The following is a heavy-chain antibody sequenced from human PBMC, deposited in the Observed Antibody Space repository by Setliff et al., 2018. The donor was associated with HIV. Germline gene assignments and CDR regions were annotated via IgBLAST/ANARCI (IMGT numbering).Heavy chain of an antibody. CDR1: GGSFSGYY. D-gene: IGHD6-13*01. CDR3: ARARIDYSTSTWFDP. V-gene: IGHV4-59*10. Sequence: SETLSLTCAVYGGSFSGYYWSWIRQPAGKGLEWIGHIYTSGSTKYNPSLKSRVTISVDTSKNQFSLKLSSVTAADTAVYYCARARIDYSTSTWFDPWGQGTLVTVSS. J-gene: IGHJ5*02. CDR2: IYTSGST.